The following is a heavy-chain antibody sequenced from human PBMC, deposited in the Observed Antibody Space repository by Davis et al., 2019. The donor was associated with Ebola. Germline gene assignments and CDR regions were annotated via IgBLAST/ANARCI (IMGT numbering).Heavy chain of an antibody. CDR1: GGSISGDRSY. Sequence: PSETLSLTCTVSGGSISGDRSYWSWIRQPAGKGLEWIGHIYASGSTYYNPSLKSRVTISVDTSKNQFSLNLSSVTAADTAVYYCARSRLELLGFDYYYMDVWGKGTTVTVSS. V-gene: IGHV4-61*09. CDR2: IYASGST. J-gene: IGHJ6*03. D-gene: IGHD1-7*01. CDR3: ARSRLELLGFDYYYMDV.